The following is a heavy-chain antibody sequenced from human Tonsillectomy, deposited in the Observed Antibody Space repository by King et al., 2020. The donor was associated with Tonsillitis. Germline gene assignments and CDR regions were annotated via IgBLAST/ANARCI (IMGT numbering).Heavy chain of an antibody. V-gene: IGHV3-7*01. CDR2: TKEDGSDK. J-gene: IGHJ4*02. CDR3: ATEGGRSGSGY. Sequence: VQLVESGGGLVQPGGSLRLSCAVSGLTFSRYWMSWVRLAPGRGLVGGANTKEDGSDKHYVDSVKGRVTISRDNAKNSLFLQMNSLRAGDTAVYYCATEGGRSGSGYWGQGTLVTVSS. D-gene: IGHD3-10*01. CDR1: GLTFSRYW.